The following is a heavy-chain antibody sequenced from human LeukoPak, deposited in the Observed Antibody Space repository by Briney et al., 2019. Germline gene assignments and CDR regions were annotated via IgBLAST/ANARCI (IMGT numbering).Heavy chain of an antibody. J-gene: IGHJ1*01. CDR2: ISWDGDST. CDR1: GFTFDDYT. V-gene: IGHV3-43*01. CDR3: AKDYRSSGFYAYFQH. D-gene: IGHD6-19*01. Sequence: GGSLRLSCAASGFTFDDYTMHWVRQAPGKGLEWVSLISWDGDSTYYADSVEGRFTISRDISKNSLYLQMNSLRIEDTAFYYCAKDYRSSGFYAYFQHWGQGTLVTVSS.